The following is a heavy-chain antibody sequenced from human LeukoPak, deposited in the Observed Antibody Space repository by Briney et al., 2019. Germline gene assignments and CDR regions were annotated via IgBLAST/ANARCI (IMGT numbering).Heavy chain of an antibody. CDR1: GFTFDDYA. CDR2: ISGGGGST. Sequence: GGSLRLSCGASGFTFDDYAMHWLRQAPGKALEWVSLISGGGGSTYYADSVKGRFTISRDNSKNSLYLQMNSLRTEDTALYYCAKRFGAKVGYYYYYGMDVWGQGTTVTVSS. D-gene: IGHD3-10*01. J-gene: IGHJ6*02. CDR3: AKRFGAKVGYYYYYGMDV. V-gene: IGHV3-43*02.